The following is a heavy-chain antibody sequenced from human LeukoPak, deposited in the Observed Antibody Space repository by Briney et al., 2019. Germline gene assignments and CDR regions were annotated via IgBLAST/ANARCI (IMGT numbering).Heavy chain of an antibody. CDR3: ARKRRLDLPDY. CDR1: GGSISGSNYY. D-gene: IGHD2-2*03. Sequence: SETLSLTCSVSGGSISGSNYYWGWVRQPPGKGLEWIGSIYYSGSTYYNPSLKSRVTISVDTSKNQFSLKLSSVTAADTAVYYCARKRRLDLPDYWGQGTLVTVSS. CDR2: IYYSGST. J-gene: IGHJ4*02. V-gene: IGHV4-39*01.